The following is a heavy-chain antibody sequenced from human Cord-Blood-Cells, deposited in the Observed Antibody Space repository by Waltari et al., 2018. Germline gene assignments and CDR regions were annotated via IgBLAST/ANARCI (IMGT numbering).Heavy chain of an antibody. J-gene: IGHJ3*02. CDR2: IYYSGST. V-gene: IGHV4-39*01. D-gene: IGHD3-22*01. CDR1: GGPISSSSYY. CDR3: ARRAVIAFDI. Sequence: QLQLQESGPGLVKPSETLSLTCTVSGGPISSSSYYWGWIRQPPGKGLVLLGSIYYSGSTYSTPSLNGRVPISVDTSKNQFSLKLSSVTAAYTAVYYCARRAVIAFDIWGQGTMVTVSS.